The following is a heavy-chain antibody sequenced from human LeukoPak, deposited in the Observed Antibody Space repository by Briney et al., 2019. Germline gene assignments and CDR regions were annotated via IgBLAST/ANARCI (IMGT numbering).Heavy chain of an antibody. D-gene: IGHD2-15*01. V-gene: IGHV3-20*04. CDR2: INWNGGST. CDR3: ARDVGLGYCSGGSCYHTQLDY. Sequence: PGGSLRLSCAASGFTFDDYGMSWVRQAPGKGLEWVSGINWNGGSTGYADSVKGRFTISRDNAKNSLYLQMNSLRAEDTALYYCARDVGLGYCSGGSCYHTQLDYWGQGTLVTVSS. J-gene: IGHJ4*02. CDR1: GFTFDDYG.